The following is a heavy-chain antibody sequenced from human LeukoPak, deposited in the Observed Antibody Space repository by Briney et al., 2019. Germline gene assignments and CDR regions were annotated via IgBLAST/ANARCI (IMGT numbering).Heavy chain of an antibody. D-gene: IGHD2-2*01. CDR1: GFTFSNYW. CDR2: IQQHGSET. Sequence: GGSLRLSCEGSGFTFSNYWVSWVRQAPGKGLEWVANIQQHGSETYYGDSVKGRFTISRDNAKNSLYLQMNSLRAEDTAVYYCATYSSSNGREFQYWGQGTLVTVSS. V-gene: IGHV3-7*01. CDR3: ATYSSSNGREFQY. J-gene: IGHJ1*01.